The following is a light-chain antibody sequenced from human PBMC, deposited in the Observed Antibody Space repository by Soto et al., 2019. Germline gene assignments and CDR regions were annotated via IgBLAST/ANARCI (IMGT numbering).Light chain of an antibody. CDR3: QQYRDYPWT. Sequence: DIQMTQSPSTLSASVGDRVTITCRASQSINSYLAWYQQKPGKAPKLLIYEASNLESGVPSRFSGSGSGTEFTLTISSLQPDDFATYYCQQYRDYPWTFGQGTKVDIK. CDR2: EAS. J-gene: IGKJ1*01. CDR1: QSINSY. V-gene: IGKV1-5*03.